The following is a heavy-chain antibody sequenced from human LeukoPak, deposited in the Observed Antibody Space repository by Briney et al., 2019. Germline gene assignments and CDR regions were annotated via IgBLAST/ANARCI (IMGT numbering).Heavy chain of an antibody. CDR3: ARYDCSGGSCYLAY. CDR1: GYTFTSYD. J-gene: IGHJ4*02. Sequence: GASVTVSCKASGYTFTSYDINWVRQATGQGLEWMGWMNPNSGNTGYAQKFQGRVTMTRNTSISTAYMELSSLRSEDTAVYYCARYDCSGGSCYLAYWGQGTLVTVSS. CDR2: MNPNSGNT. D-gene: IGHD2-15*01. V-gene: IGHV1-8*01.